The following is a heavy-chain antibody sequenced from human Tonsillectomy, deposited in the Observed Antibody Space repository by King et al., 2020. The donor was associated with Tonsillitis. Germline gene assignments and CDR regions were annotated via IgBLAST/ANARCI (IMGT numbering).Heavy chain of an antibody. CDR1: GFTFSSYA. Sequence: VQLVESGGGLVQPGGSLRLSCAASGFTFSSYAMSWVRQAPGKGLEWVSAISGSGGSTYYADSVKGRFTISRDNSKNTLYLQMNSLRAEDTAVYYCATNQNYYDSSGYYYAPFDYWGQGTLVTVSS. D-gene: IGHD3-22*01. V-gene: IGHV3-23*04. CDR2: ISGSGGST. J-gene: IGHJ4*02. CDR3: ATNQNYYDSSGYYYAPFDY.